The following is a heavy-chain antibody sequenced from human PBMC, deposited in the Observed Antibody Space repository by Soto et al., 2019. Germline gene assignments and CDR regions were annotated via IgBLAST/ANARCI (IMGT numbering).Heavy chain of an antibody. CDR1: GFTFSSYG. CDR3: AKDLYCSGGSCYSGLFDY. CDR2: ISYDGSNK. V-gene: IGHV3-30*18. Sequence: QVQLVESGGGVVQPGRSLRLSCAASGFTFSSYGMHWVRQAPGKGLEWVAVISYDGSNKYYADSVKGRFTISRDNSKNTXXLQMNSLRAEDTAVYYCAKDLYCSGGSCYSGLFDYWGQGTLVTVSS. D-gene: IGHD2-15*01. J-gene: IGHJ4*02.